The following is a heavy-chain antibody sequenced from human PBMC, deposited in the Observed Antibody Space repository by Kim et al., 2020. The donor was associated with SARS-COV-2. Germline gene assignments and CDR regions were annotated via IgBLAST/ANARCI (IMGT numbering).Heavy chain of an antibody. CDR3: AGTPLGSNWFGY. D-gene: IGHD3-16*01. Sequence: SQTLSLTCAISGDSVFSNSVAWNWIRQSPSRGLEWLGRTYYRSKWYNDYAVSLKSRITINPDTSKNQFSLQLNSVTPEDTAVYYCAGTPLGSNWFGYWGQGTLVTVSS. V-gene: IGHV6-1*01. CDR1: GDSVFSNSVA. CDR2: TYYRSKWYN. J-gene: IGHJ5*01.